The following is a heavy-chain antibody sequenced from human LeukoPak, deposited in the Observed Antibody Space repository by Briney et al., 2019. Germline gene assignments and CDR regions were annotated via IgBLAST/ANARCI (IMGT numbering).Heavy chain of an antibody. J-gene: IGHJ6*03. D-gene: IGHD3-10*01. CDR2: IIPIFGTA. CDR1: GGTFSSYA. Sequence: SVKVSCKASGGTFSSYAISWVRQAPGQGLEWMGRIIPIFGTANYAQKFQGRVTITTDESTSTAYMELSSLRSEDTVVYYCARDLWYYGSGRPEDYYYYYYMDVWGKGTTVTVSS. V-gene: IGHV1-69*05. CDR3: ARDLWYYGSGRPEDYYYYYYMDV.